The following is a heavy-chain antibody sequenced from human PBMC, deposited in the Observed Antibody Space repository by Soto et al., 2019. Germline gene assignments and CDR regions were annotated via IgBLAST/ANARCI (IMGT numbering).Heavy chain of an antibody. V-gene: IGHV4-39*01. CDR1: GGSISSSSYY. J-gene: IGHJ4*02. CDR2: IYYSGST. D-gene: IGHD1-26*01. Sequence: QLQLQESGPGLVKPSATLSLTCTVSGGSISSSSYYWGWIRQPPGKGLEWIGRIYYSGSTYYNPSLKSRATISVDTSKNQFSLKLSSVTAADTAVYYCARLPSGSYFDYWGQGTLVTVSS. CDR3: ARLPSGSYFDY.